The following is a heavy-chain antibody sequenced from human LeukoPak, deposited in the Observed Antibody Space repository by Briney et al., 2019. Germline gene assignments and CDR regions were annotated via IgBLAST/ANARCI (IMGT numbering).Heavy chain of an antibody. D-gene: IGHD6-19*01. Sequence: WVRQPPGKALEWVGRIKSKTDGGTTDYAAPVKGRFTISRDDSKNTLYLQMNSLKTEDTAVYYCTTKYISGCWGQGTLVTVSS. J-gene: IGHJ4*02. V-gene: IGHV3-15*01. CDR2: IKSKTDGGTT. CDR3: TTKYISGC.